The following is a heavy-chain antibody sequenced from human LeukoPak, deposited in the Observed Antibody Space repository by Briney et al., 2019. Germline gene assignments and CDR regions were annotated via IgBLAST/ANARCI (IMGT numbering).Heavy chain of an antibody. CDR1: GYTFSSYG. Sequence: ASVKVSCKASGYTFSSYGFTWVRQAPGQGLEWMGWIRGYNGDTNYAKSLQGRVTMTTDTSTSTAYMELKSLRSDDTAVYYCARARDLSLFDQWGQGTLVTVSS. CDR3: ARARDLSLFDQ. V-gene: IGHV1-18*01. CDR2: IRGYNGDT. J-gene: IGHJ4*02. D-gene: IGHD3-16*02.